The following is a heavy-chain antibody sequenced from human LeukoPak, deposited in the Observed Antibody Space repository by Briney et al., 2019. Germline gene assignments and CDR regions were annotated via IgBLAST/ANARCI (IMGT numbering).Heavy chain of an antibody. CDR2: INPKNGGT. CDR3: ARDGYGGNSFDY. Sequence: ASVRSSCKPFGYTFPGHNIHWGRKPPGQGLGGMGWINPKNGGTNYAQKFQGRVTMTRDTSINTAFMELSRLNSDDTAVYFCARDGYGGNSFDYWGQGTLVTVSS. V-gene: IGHV1-2*02. CDR1: GYTFPGHN. D-gene: IGHD4-23*01. J-gene: IGHJ4*02.